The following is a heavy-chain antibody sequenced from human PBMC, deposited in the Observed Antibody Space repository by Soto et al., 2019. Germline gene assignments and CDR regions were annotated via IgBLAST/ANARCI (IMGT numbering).Heavy chain of an antibody. CDR1: GGSVSSGSYY. J-gene: IGHJ4*02. Sequence: QVQLQESGPGLVKPSETLSLTCTVSGGSVSSGSYYWSWIRQPPGKGLEWIGYIYYSVSTNYNPSLKRRVTIPVDTSKNQFSLKVSSVTAADTAVYYCASYSSGWYDVIYWGQGTLVTVSS. CDR3: ASYSSGWYDVIY. D-gene: IGHD6-19*01. CDR2: IYYSVST. V-gene: IGHV4-61*01.